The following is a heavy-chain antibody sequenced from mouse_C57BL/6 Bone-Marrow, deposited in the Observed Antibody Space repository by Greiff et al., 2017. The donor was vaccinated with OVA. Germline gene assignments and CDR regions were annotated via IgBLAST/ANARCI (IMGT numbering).Heavy chain of an antibody. CDR1: GFSFNTYA. CDR3: VRQKLGRGYFDY. CDR2: IRSKSNNYAT. D-gene: IGHD4-1*01. Sequence: DVQLQESGGGLVQPKGSLKLSCAASGFSFNTYAMNWVRQAPGKGLEWVARIRSKSNNYATYYADSVKDRFTISRDDSESMLYLQMNNLKTEDTAMYYCVRQKLGRGYFDYWGQGTTLTVSS. J-gene: IGHJ2*01. V-gene: IGHV10-1*01.